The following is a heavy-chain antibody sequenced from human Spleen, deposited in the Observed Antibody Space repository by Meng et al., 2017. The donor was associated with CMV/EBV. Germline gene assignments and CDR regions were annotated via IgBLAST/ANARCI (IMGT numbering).Heavy chain of an antibody. CDR1: GFTFDDHV. V-gene: IGHV3-9*01. CDR3: ARACGGDCYSRAFDI. D-gene: IGHD2-21*01. Sequence: GESLKISCAASGFTFDDHVMHWVRQAPGKGLEWVSDISWNSRSIDYADSVKGRFTISRDNAKNSLFLQMNSLRAEDTALYYCARACGGDCYSRAFDIWGQGTMVTVSS. J-gene: IGHJ3*02. CDR2: ISWNSRSI.